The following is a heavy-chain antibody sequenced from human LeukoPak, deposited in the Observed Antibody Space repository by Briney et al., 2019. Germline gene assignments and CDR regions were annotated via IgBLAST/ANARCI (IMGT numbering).Heavy chain of an antibody. V-gene: IGHV4-34*01. CDR3: ARRHLSPSAPYYDSSGYHTPFDY. J-gene: IGHJ4*02. D-gene: IGHD3-22*01. CDR1: SGSFRGYH. CDR2: INHSGST. Sequence: SETLSLTCAVYSGSFRGYHWSWLPQPPGKGLEGIREINHSGSTNYNPSLKSRVTISVDTCKNQFSLKLSSVTAADTAVYYCARRHLSPSAPYYDSSGYHTPFDYWGQGTLVTVSS.